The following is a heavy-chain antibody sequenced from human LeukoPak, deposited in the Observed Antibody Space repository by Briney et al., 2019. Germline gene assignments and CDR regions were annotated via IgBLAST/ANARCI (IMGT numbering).Heavy chain of an antibody. Sequence: SVKVSFKASGGTFISYAISWVRQAPGQGLEWMGRIIPILGIANYAQKFQGRVTITADKSTSTAYMELSSLRSEDTAVYYCARLLSLYDYGDYSPRGNWFDPWGQGTLVTVSS. V-gene: IGHV1-69*04. CDR3: ARLLSLYDYGDYSPRGNWFDP. CDR2: IIPILGIA. D-gene: IGHD4-17*01. CDR1: GGTFISYA. J-gene: IGHJ5*02.